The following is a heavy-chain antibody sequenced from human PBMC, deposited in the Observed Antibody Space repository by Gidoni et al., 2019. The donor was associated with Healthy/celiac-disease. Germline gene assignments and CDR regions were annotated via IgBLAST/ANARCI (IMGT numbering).Heavy chain of an antibody. D-gene: IGHD3-10*01. J-gene: IGHJ4*02. Sequence: QVQLQESGPGLVKPSHTLSLTCTVSGGSICSGGDYWSWIRQHPGKGLELIGYIYYSGSTYYNPSRKRRVTISVDTSKNQFSLKLSSVTAADTAVYYCARDRVAYYGSGSIPGYIDYWGQGTLVTVSS. CDR1: GGSICSGGDY. CDR2: IYYSGST. CDR3: ARDRVAYYGSGSIPGYIDY. V-gene: IGHV4-31*03.